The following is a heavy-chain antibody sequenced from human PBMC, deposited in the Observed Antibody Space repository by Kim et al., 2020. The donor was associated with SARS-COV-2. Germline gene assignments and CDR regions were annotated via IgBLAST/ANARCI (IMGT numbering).Heavy chain of an antibody. Sequence: GGSLRLSCAASGFTFGDYAMHWVRQAPGKGLEWVSGISWNSGSIGYADSVKGRLTISRDNAKTSLYLQMNSLRAEDTDLYYCANDIGYSSGGMDVWGQGTTVTVS. CDR3: ANDIGYSSGGMDV. V-gene: IGHV3-9*01. CDR2: ISWNSGSI. J-gene: IGHJ6*02. D-gene: IGHD6-19*01. CDR1: GFTFGDYA.